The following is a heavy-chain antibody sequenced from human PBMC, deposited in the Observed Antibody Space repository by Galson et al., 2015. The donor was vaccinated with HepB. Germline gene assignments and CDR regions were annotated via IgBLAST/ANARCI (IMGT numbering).Heavy chain of an antibody. Sequence: SLRLSCAASGFTFSSYGMHWVRQAPGKGLEWVAFIRYDGSNKYYADSVKGRFTISRDNSKNTLYLQMNSLRAEDTAVYYCAKDPGYYDSNGGYFQHWGQGTLVTVSS. CDR3: AKDPGYYDSNGGYFQH. D-gene: IGHD3-22*01. CDR2: IRYDGSNK. CDR1: GFTFSSYG. V-gene: IGHV3-30*02. J-gene: IGHJ1*01.